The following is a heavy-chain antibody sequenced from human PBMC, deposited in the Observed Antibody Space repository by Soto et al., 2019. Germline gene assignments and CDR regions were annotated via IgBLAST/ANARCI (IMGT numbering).Heavy chain of an antibody. CDR1: GYTFTSYG. V-gene: IGHV1-18*04. CDR3: ASYYYDSSGYYDGAFDI. Sequence: GASVKVSFKASGYTFTSYGISWVRQAPGQGLEWMGWISAYNGNTNYAQKLQGRVTMTTDTSTSTAYMELRSLRSDDTAVYYCASYYYDSSGYYDGAFDIWGQGTMVTVSS. D-gene: IGHD3-22*01. CDR2: ISAYNGNT. J-gene: IGHJ3*02.